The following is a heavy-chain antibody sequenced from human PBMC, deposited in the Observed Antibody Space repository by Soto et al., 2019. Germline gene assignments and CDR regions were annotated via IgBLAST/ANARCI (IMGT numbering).Heavy chain of an antibody. CDR1: GFTFSDYY. CDR2: ISSSGNTI. J-gene: IGHJ5*02. V-gene: IGHV3-11*01. CDR3: AKMSSENYYDPVFS. Sequence: QVQLVESGGGVDKTSGSLRIACAASGFTFSDYYMSWVRQAPGKGLEWVSYISSSGNTIYYADSVKGRFTISRDNAKNSVYLQMNSLRAEDTALYFCAKMSSENYYDPVFSWGQGTLVTVSS. D-gene: IGHD3-22*01.